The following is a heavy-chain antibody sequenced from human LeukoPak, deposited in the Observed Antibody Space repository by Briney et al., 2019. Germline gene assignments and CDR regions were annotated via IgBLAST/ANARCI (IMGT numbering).Heavy chain of an antibody. CDR2: IWYDGSNK. J-gene: IGHJ4*02. Sequence: GWSLRLSCAASGFTFSSYGMHWVRQAPGKGLEWVAVIWYDGSNKYYADSVKGRFTISRDNSKNTLYLQMNSLRAEDTAVYYCARGDFWSGYKIDYWGQGTLVTVSS. D-gene: IGHD3-3*01. CDR3: ARGDFWSGYKIDY. V-gene: IGHV3-33*01. CDR1: GFTFSSYG.